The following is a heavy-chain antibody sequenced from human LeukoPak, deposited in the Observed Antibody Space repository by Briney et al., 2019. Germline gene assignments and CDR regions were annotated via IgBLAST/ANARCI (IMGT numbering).Heavy chain of an antibody. V-gene: IGHV3-30*04. CDR2: ISYDGSNK. CDR1: GFTFSSYA. J-gene: IGHJ4*02. CDR3: ARGLLLLWFGVFDY. Sequence: PGGSLRLSCAASGFTFSSYAMHWVRQAPGKGLEWVAVISYDGSNKYYADSVKGRFTISRDNSKNTLYLQMNSLRAEDTAVYYCARGLLLLWFGVFDYWGQGTLVTVSS. D-gene: IGHD3-10*01.